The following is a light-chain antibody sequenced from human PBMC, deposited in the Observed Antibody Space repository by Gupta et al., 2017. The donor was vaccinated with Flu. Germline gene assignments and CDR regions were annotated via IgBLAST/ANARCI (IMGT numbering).Light chain of an antibody. Sequence: SPGQTASITCSGDKLGDKYASWYQQKPGQSPVLVIYQDQKRPSGIPERFSGSNSGNTATLTITGTQAMDEADYYCQAWDSSTVVFGGGTKLTVL. CDR3: QAWDSSTVV. CDR2: QDQ. J-gene: IGLJ2*01. V-gene: IGLV3-1*01. CDR1: KLGDKY.